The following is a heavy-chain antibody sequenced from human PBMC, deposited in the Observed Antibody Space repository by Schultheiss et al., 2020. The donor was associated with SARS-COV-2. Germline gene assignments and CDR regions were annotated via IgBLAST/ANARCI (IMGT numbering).Heavy chain of an antibody. CDR2: ISSSSSYI. V-gene: IGHV3-11*06. Sequence: GGSLRLSCAASGFTFSDYYMSWIRQAPGKGLEWVSSISSSSSYIYYADSVKGRFTISRDNAKNSLYLQMNSLRAEDTAVYYCARDTVVPAAPDAFDIWGQGTMVTVSS. CDR1: GFTFSDYY. D-gene: IGHD2-2*01. CDR3: ARDTVVPAAPDAFDI. J-gene: IGHJ3*02.